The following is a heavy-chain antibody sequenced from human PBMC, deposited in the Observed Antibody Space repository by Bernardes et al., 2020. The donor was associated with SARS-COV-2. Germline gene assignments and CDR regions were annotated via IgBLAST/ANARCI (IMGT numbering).Heavy chain of an antibody. Sequence: ASVKVSCKASGYPFTGYYMHWVRQSPGQGLEWMGWINPNSGGTNYAQNFQGRVTMTRDTSISTAYMELSGLRSDDTAVYYCAIPPTNYDRYGMDVWGQGTTVTVSS. V-gene: IGHV1-2*02. CDR3: AIPPTNYDRYGMDV. CDR1: GYPFTGYY. CDR2: INPNSGGT. J-gene: IGHJ6*02. D-gene: IGHD3-22*01.